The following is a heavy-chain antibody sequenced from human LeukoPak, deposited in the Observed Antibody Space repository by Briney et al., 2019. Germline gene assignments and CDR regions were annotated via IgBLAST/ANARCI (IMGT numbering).Heavy chain of an antibody. CDR3: ARDRGDEGDSSSQSNWFDP. CDR1: GYTFTSYY. V-gene: IGHV1-46*01. D-gene: IGHD6-13*01. Sequence: GASVTVSCKASGYTFTSYYMHWVRQAPGQGLEWMGIINPSGGSTSYAQKFQGRVTMTRDMSTSTVYMELSSLRSEDTAVYYCARDRGDEGDSSSQSNWFDPWGQGTLVTVSS. J-gene: IGHJ5*02. CDR2: INPSGGST.